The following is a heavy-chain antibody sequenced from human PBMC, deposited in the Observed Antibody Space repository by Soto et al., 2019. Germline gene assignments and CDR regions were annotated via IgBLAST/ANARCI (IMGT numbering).Heavy chain of an antibody. J-gene: IGHJ4*02. D-gene: IGHD3-22*01. CDR3: ARDPDYYDSSGYGDYYFDY. V-gene: IGHV1-3*01. Sequence: ASVKVSSKASGYTFTSYAMHWVRQAPGQRLEWMGWINAGNGNTKYSQKFQGRVTITRDTSASTAYMELSSLRSEDTAVYYCARDPDYYDSSGYGDYYFDYWGQGTLVTVSS. CDR2: INAGNGNT. CDR1: GYTFTSYA.